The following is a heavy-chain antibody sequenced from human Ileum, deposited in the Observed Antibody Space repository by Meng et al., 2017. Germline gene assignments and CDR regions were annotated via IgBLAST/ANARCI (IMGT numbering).Heavy chain of an antibody. D-gene: IGHD2-8*01. CDR3: ARVSSMIMVYGGSYFDY. J-gene: IGHJ4*02. Sequence: QVPVERWGAGLLKPSETLSLTCAVYGGSFSGYYWSWIRQPPGNGLEWIGEINHSGSTNYNPSLKSRVTISVDTSKNQFSLKLSSVTAADTAVYYCARVSSMIMVYGGSYFDYWGQGTLVTVSS. CDR2: INHSGST. CDR1: GGSFSGYY. V-gene: IGHV4-34*01.